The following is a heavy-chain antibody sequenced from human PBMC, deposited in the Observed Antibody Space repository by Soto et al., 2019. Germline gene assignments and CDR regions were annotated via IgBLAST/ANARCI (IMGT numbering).Heavy chain of an antibody. J-gene: IGHJ4*02. CDR1: GFTFSSST. CDR2: ISSSSSYI. CDR3: ARDIGEMSAV. Sequence: GGSLRLSCTGSGFTFSSSTMTWVRQGPGKGLEWVSSISSSSSYIYFADSLKGRFTISRDNAENSLYLQMNSPRAEDTAVYYCARDIGEMSAVXGQGTKVTVS. V-gene: IGHV3-21*06. D-gene: IGHD3-10*01.